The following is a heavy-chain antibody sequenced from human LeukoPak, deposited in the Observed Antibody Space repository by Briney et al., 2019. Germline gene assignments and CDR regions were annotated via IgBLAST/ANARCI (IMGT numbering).Heavy chain of an antibody. CDR1: GGSIRSYY. J-gene: IGHJ6*02. CDR2: IHYSGST. D-gene: IGHD1-26*01. Sequence: SETLSLTCIVSGGSIRSYYWSWIRQSPGKGLEWIGYIHYSGSTNYNPSLKSRVAISVDTSKNQLSLNLNSVTAADTAIYYCARRDPDSEGVDVWGQGTTVTVSS. CDR3: ARRDPDSEGVDV. V-gene: IGHV4-59*01.